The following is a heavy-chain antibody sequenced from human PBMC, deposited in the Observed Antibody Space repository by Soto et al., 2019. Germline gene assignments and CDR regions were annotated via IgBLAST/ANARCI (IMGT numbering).Heavy chain of an antibody. CDR2: ISYDGSNK. J-gene: IGHJ3*02. CDR1: GFTFSNSG. V-gene: IGHV3-30*18. Sequence: QVQLVESGGGVVQPGRSLRLSCAASGFTFSNSGMHWVRQAPGKGLEWVAVISYDGSNKYYADSVKGRFTISRDKAKNTLYLQMNSLRSEYTAVYYCAKGDTAMAYACDIWGQGTMVTVSS. CDR3: AKGDTAMAYACDI. D-gene: IGHD5-18*01.